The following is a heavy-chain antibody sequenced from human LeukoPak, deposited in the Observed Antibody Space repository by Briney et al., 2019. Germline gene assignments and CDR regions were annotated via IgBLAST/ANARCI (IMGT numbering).Heavy chain of an antibody. J-gene: IGHJ4*02. Sequence: SETLSLTCTVSVGSISSSSYYCGWIRQPPGKGLEWIGSICYSGSTYYNPSLKSRVTISVDTSKNQFSLKLSSVTAADTAVYYCARQGSGWYYFDYWGQGTLVTVSS. D-gene: IGHD6-19*01. CDR2: ICYSGST. V-gene: IGHV4-39*01. CDR3: ARQGSGWYYFDY. CDR1: VGSISSSSYY.